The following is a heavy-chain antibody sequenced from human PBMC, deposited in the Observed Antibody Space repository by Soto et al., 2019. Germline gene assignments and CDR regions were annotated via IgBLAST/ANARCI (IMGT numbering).Heavy chain of an antibody. V-gene: IGHV3-23*01. Sequence: EVRLLESGGDLVQPGGSLRLSCVVSGVTIRAYAMSWVRRAPGEGLEWVSAITGSGDHTYHAASVGGRFTISRDDSRNTVYLHMNSLRAEATAVYYCGLGITYDWDYWGQGALVTVSS. CDR3: GLGITYDWDY. CDR1: GVTIRAYA. J-gene: IGHJ4*02. D-gene: IGHD5-12*01. CDR2: ITGSGDHT.